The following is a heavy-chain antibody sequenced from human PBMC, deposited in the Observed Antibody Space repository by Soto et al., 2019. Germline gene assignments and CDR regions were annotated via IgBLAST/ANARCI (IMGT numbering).Heavy chain of an antibody. CDR1: GGSFSGYY. CDR3: ARRLAYFSSGSCYRKKAFAL. V-gene: IGHV4-34*01. CDR2: INHSGST. D-gene: IGHD2-15*01. Sequence: QVKLQQWGEGLLKPAETLSLTCAVYGGSFSGYYWSWIRQPPGKGLEWIGEINHSGSTNYNTSLKSLVTISVDTSKNQFSLMRSSVSAADTAVYYCARRLAYFSSGSCYRKKAFALWGQGTMVTVSS. J-gene: IGHJ3*01.